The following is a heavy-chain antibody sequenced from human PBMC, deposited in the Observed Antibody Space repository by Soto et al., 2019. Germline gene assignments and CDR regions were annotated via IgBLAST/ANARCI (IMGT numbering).Heavy chain of an antibody. D-gene: IGHD6-13*01. CDR1: GFTFDYYA. Sequence: GGSLRLSCAASGFTFDYYAMHWVRQFPGKGLEWVSGINWNSGSIGYGDSVKGRFAISRDNAKNSLHLQMNSLSAEDTAFYYCVKDESINWYSGHFRHWGQGTLVTVSS. CDR2: INWNSGSI. J-gene: IGHJ1*01. CDR3: VKDESINWYSGHFRH. V-gene: IGHV3-9*01.